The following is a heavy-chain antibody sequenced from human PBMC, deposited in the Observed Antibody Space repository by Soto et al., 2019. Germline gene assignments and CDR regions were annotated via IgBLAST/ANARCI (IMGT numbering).Heavy chain of an antibody. CDR2: IYPGGSDI. V-gene: IGHV5-51*01. CDR1: GYTFIYFS. D-gene: IGHD3-10*01. Sequence: GESLKISCQDSGYTFIYFSVAWVRQVPGKGLEWMGVIYPGGSDIRYSPSFEGHVTISADKSTNPAYLQWSSLEAADTAIYYCARQGTSRGSDYAAFDFWGPGNLVTAPQ. J-gene: IGHJ4*02. CDR3: ARQGTSRGSDYAAFDF.